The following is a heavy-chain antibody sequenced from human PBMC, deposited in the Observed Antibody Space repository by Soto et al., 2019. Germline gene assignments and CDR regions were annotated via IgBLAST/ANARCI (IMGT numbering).Heavy chain of an antibody. Sequence: EVQLLESGGGLVQPGGSLRVSCVASGFTFSTFDMSWARQAPGKGLEWVSGISASGGSTYYADSVKGRFSISRDNXKNTLYLHMNSLRAEDTAVYHCAKGFYDSNYALNYWGQGTLVSVSS. CDR1: GFTFSTFD. V-gene: IGHV3-23*01. CDR2: ISASGGST. J-gene: IGHJ4*02. D-gene: IGHD3-22*01. CDR3: AKGFYDSNYALNY.